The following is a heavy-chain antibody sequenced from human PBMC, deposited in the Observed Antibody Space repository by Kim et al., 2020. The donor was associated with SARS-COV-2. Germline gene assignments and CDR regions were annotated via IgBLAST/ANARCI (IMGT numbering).Heavy chain of an antibody. J-gene: IGHJ4*02. V-gene: IGHV5-10-1*01. CDR3: ARRRRGSGLLGSDFDY. Sequence: GESLKISCKGSGYSVTSYWISWVRQMPGKGLEWMGRIDPSDSYTNYSPSFQGHVTISADKSISTAYLQWSSLKASDTAMYYCARRRRGSGLLGSDFDYWGQGTLVTVSS. CDR1: GYSVTSYW. CDR2: IDPSDSYT. D-gene: IGHD3-10*01.